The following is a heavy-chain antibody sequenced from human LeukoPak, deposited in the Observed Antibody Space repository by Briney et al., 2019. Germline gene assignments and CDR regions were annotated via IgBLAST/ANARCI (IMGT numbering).Heavy chain of an antibody. CDR2: ISGTGSST. V-gene: IGHV3-23*01. D-gene: IGHD1-26*01. J-gene: IGHJ4*02. CDR3: AREFFDREGGTTVLDY. CDR1: GFTFSSYA. Sequence: GGSLRLSCAASGFTFSSYAMSWVRQAPGKGLEWVSAISGTGSSTYSADSVKGRFTISRDNSKNTLYLQMNSLRAEDTAVYYCAREFFDREGGTTVLDYWGQGTLVTVSS.